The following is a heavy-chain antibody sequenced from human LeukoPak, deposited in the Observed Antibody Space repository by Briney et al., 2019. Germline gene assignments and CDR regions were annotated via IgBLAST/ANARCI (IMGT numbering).Heavy chain of an antibody. Sequence: GGSLRLSCAASGFTFRNYWMSWVRQAPGKGLEWVANIKEDGSEKHYVDSVKGRFTISRDNAKNSLYLQMNSLRAEDTAVYYCARVGIPDAFDIWGQGTMVTVSS. CDR2: IKEDGSEK. D-gene: IGHD1-26*01. J-gene: IGHJ3*02. CDR3: ARVGIPDAFDI. V-gene: IGHV3-7*01. CDR1: GFTFRNYW.